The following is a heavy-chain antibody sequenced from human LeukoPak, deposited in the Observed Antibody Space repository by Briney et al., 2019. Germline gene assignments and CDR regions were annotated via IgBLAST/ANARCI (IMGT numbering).Heavy chain of an antibody. V-gene: IGHV3-23*01. D-gene: IGHD3-10*01. CDR2: ISGSGDGT. Sequence: GGSLRLSCAASGFTFSGYAMSWVRQAPGKGLEWVSAISGSGDGTYYADSVKGRFTISRDNSKNTLFLQMNSLRAGDTAVYYCAKAGVLTLVRGVIVDYWGQGTLVTVSS. J-gene: IGHJ4*02. CDR3: AKAGVLTLVRGVIVDY. CDR1: GFTFSGYA.